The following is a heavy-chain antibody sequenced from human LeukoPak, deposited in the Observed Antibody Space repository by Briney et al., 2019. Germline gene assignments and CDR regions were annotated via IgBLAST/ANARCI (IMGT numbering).Heavy chain of an antibody. V-gene: IGHV1-24*01. D-gene: IGHD5-12*01. Sequence: GASVKVSCKVSGYTLTELSMHWVRQAPGKGLEWMGGFDPEDGETIYAQKFQGSVTMTEDTSTDTAYMELSSLRSEDTAVYYCATDGPDNESGYDSGNFDYWGQGTLVTVSS. CDR3: ATDGPDNESGYDSGNFDY. CDR1: GYTLTELS. J-gene: IGHJ4*02. CDR2: FDPEDGET.